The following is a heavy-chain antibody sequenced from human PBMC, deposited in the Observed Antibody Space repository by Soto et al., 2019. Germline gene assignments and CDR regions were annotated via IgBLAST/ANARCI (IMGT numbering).Heavy chain of an antibody. Sequence: QVQLQQSGPGLVKPSQTLSLTCAITGDSVSSNSAGWSWVRQSPSRGLEWLGRTYYRSKWYYEYAVSVRGRITINQDTSKNQYSLQLNSLTTEDTAVYFCARGEQYSGRIFDYWCQGTLVTVSS. CDR3: ARGEQYSGRIFDY. D-gene: IGHD1-26*01. J-gene: IGHJ4*01. CDR2: TYYRSKWYY. CDR1: GDSVSSNSAG. V-gene: IGHV6-1*01.